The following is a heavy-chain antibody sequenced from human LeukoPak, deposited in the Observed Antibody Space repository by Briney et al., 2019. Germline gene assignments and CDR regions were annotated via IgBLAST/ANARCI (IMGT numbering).Heavy chain of an antibody. D-gene: IGHD3-16*01. CDR3: ARVGLREYYFDY. J-gene: IGHJ4*02. Sequence: GGSLRLSCAASGFSFSTHSMKWVRQAPGKGLEWVSSISSSGSYIYYADSVKGRLTISRDNANNSLYLQMNSLRAEDTAVYYCARVGLREYYFDYWGQGTLVTVSS. CDR1: GFSFSTHS. CDR2: ISSSGSYI. V-gene: IGHV3-21*01.